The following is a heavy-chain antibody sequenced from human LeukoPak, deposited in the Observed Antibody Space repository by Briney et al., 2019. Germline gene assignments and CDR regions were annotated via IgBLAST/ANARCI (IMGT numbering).Heavy chain of an antibody. CDR3: ARDRRAPYYDFRSGYIDHYYMDV. D-gene: IGHD3-3*01. CDR1: EFSVGSNY. CDR2: IYSGGST. J-gene: IGHJ6*03. Sequence: GGSLRLSCPASEFSVGSNYMTWVHQAPGKGLEWVSLIYSGGSTYYADSVKGRFTISRDNSKNTLYLKMNSLRAEDTAVYYCARDRRAPYYDFRSGYIDHYYMDVWGKGTTVTVSS. V-gene: IGHV3-66*01.